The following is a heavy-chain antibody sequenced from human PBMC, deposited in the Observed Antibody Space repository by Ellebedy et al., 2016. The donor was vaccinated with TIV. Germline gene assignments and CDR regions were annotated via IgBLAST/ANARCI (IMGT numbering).Heavy chain of an antibody. J-gene: IGHJ4*02. Sequence: SETLSLTCAVSGGSISSSNWWSWVRPPPGKGLEWLGEIYHSGSTIYNPSLTRRITMSVDKSKNHLSLNLTSVTAADTAIYYCARAGGHYYDSNGYYEYWGQGTLVTVSS. D-gene: IGHD3-22*01. V-gene: IGHV4-4*02. CDR2: IYHSGST. CDR3: ARAGGHYYDSNGYYEY. CDR1: GGSISSSNW.